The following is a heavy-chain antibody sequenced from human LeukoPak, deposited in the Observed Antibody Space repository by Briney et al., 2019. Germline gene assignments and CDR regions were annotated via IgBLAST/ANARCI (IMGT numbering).Heavy chain of an antibody. CDR3: ARDSLEQWLVQGSDY. CDR2: IYSGGST. CDR1: GFTVSSNY. J-gene: IGHJ4*02. V-gene: IGHV3-66*02. D-gene: IGHD6-19*01. Sequence: PGGSLRLSCAASGFTVSSNYMSWVRQAPGKGLEWVSVIYSGGSTYYAGSVKGRFTISRDNSKNTLYLQMNGLRAEDTAVYYCARDSLEQWLVQGSDYWGQGTLVTVSS.